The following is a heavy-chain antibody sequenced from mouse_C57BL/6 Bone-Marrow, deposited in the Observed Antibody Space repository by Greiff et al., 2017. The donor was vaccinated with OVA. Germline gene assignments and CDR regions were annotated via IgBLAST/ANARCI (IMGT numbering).Heavy chain of an antibody. V-gene: IGHV14-4*01. J-gene: IGHJ4*01. CDR3: TTVGSRYYYAMDY. D-gene: IGHD1-1*01. CDR1: GFNIKDDY. Sequence: EVQLQQSGAELVRPGASVKLSCTSSGFNIKDDYMHWVKQRPEQGLEWIGWIDPENGDTEYASKFQGKATITADTSSNTAYLQLSSLTSEDTAVYYCTTVGSRYYYAMDYWGQGTSVTVSS. CDR2: IDPENGDT.